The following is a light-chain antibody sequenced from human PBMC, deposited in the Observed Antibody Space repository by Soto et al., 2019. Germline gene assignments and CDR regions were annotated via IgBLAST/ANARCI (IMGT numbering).Light chain of an antibody. CDR1: KSDIGVYDF. CDR3: KSYAGSNTYV. CDR2: EVV. V-gene: IGLV2-8*01. J-gene: IGLJ1*01. Sequence: QSVLTQPPSASGSPGQSVTISCTGTKSDIGVYDFVSWYQHHPGKAPRLIIYEVVQRPSGVPDRFSGSKSGNTASLTVSGLQAADEADYFCKSYAGSNTYVVGSGTKVHRP.